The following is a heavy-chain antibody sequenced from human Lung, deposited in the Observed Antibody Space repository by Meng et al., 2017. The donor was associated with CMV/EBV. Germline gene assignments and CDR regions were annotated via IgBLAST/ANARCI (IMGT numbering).Heavy chain of an antibody. D-gene: IGHD2-2*02. CDR2: SYNGGDT. V-gene: IGHV3-53*01. J-gene: IGHJ4*02. CDR1: YSTASCNY. CDR3: ARVGDDIGSCTTTSCHNGYYFDY. Sequence: SRASAYSTASCNYMSWLRQAAGGVLEWGSISYNGGDTYYVDYVKGRLTISRDISTNTVSLQLNNLRAEDSAVYYCARVGDDIGSCTTTSCHNGYYFDYWXQGTXVTVSS.